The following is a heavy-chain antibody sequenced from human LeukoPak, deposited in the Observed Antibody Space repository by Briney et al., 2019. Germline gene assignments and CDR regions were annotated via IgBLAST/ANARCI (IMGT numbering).Heavy chain of an antibody. CDR2: ISYDGSNK. V-gene: IGHV3-30-3*01. J-gene: IGHJ4*02. D-gene: IGHD3-22*01. Sequence: GESLRLSCAASGFTFSSYAMHWVRQAPGKGLEWVAVISYDGSNKYYADSVKGRFTISRDNSKNTLYLQMNSLRAEDTAVYYCARDPSSGYYYYFDYWGQGTLVTVSS. CDR1: GFTFSSYA. CDR3: ARDPSSGYYYYFDY.